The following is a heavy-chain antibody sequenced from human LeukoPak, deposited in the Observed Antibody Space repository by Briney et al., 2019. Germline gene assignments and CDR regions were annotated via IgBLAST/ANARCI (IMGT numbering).Heavy chain of an antibody. CDR1: GYTFTSNY. J-gene: IGHJ5*02. Sequence: SVKVSCKASGYTFTSNYIHWVRQAPGQGLEWMGGIIPIFGTANYAQKFQGRVTITADESTSTAYMELSSLRSEDTAVYYCARVAVPAAISNWFDPWGQGTLVTVSS. V-gene: IGHV1-69*13. D-gene: IGHD2-2*01. CDR3: ARVAVPAAISNWFDP. CDR2: IIPIFGTA.